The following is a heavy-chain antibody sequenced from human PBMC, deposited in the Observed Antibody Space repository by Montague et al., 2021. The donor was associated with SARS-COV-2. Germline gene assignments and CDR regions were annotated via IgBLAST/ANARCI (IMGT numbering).Heavy chain of an antibody. CDR3: AKDSYYYGLGYGMDV. CDR1: GFTFSNSA. CDR2: SSGSDGGT. Sequence: SLRLSCAAFGFTFSNSAMNWVRQAPGKGLEWVSGSSGSDGGTHYADSXXGRFTISRDNSKNVLYLQMNSLRAEDTALYYCAKDSYYYGLGYGMDVWGQGTTVTVSS. D-gene: IGHD3-10*01. V-gene: IGHV3-23*01. J-gene: IGHJ6*02.